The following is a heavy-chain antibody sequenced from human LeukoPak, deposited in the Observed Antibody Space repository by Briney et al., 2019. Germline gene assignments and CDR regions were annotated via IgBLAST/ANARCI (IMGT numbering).Heavy chain of an antibody. CDR2: IIPIFGTA. J-gene: IGHJ4*02. Sequence: SVKVSCKASGGTFSSYAISWVRQAPGQGLEWMGGIIPIFGTANYAQKFQGRVTITADESTSTAYMELSSLRSEDTAVYYCASRVVLTSALDYWGQGTLVTVSS. D-gene: IGHD2-8*02. CDR3: ASRVVLTSALDY. CDR1: GGTFSSYA. V-gene: IGHV1-69*13.